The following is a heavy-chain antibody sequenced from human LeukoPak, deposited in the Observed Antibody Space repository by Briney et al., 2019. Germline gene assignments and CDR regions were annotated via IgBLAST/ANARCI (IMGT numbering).Heavy chain of an antibody. CDR2: IYTSGST. CDR3: ARDARRGWFDP. D-gene: IGHD3-10*01. CDR1: GGSISSGSYY. V-gene: IGHV4-61*02. Sequence: SETLSCTCTGSGGSISSGSYYWSWIRQPPGKRLEWIGRIYTSGSTNYNPSLKSRVTISVDTSKNQFSLKLSSVTAADTAVYYCARDARRGWFDPWGQGTLVTVSS. J-gene: IGHJ5*02.